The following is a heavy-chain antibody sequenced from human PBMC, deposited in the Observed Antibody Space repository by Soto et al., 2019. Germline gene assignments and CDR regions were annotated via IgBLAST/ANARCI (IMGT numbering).Heavy chain of an antibody. CDR2: ISGSGGHT. D-gene: IGHD6-19*01. Sequence: EVQLLESGGGLVQPGGSLRLSCAASGFSFSSFALTWVRQAPGKGLEWVSAISGSGGHTYYADSVTGRFTISRDNSNNTLYLQMNGLRAEDTALYYCAKNNGWDGKSDAFDIWGQGTMVTVSS. CDR3: AKNNGWDGKSDAFDI. J-gene: IGHJ3*02. V-gene: IGHV3-23*01. CDR1: GFSFSSFA.